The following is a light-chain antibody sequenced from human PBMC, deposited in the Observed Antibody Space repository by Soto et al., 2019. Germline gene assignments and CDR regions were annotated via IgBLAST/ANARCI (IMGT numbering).Light chain of an antibody. J-gene: IGLJ1*01. V-gene: IGLV2-8*01. CDR1: SSDVGGFKF. Sequence: QSALTQPPSASGSPGQSVTISCTGTSSDVGGFKFVSWYQHHPGKAPRLLIYEVNKRPSGVPDRFSGSKSGNTASLTVSGLQTEDEADYYCSSYTVSVAPYVFGTGTKLTVL. CDR2: EVN. CDR3: SSYTVSVAPYV.